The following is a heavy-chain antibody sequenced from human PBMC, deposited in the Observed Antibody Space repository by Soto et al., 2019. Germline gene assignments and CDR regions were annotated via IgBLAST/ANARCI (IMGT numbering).Heavy chain of an antibody. V-gene: IGHV3-30-3*01. CDR2: ISYDGSNK. Sequence: QVQLVESGGGVVQPGRSLRLSCAASGFTFSSYAMHWVRQAPGKGLEWVAVISYDGSNKYYADSVKGRFTISRDNSKNTLYLQMNSLRAEDTAVYYCARDWYYYGMDVWGQGTTVTVSS. CDR3: ARDWYYYGMDV. CDR1: GFTFSSYA. J-gene: IGHJ6*02.